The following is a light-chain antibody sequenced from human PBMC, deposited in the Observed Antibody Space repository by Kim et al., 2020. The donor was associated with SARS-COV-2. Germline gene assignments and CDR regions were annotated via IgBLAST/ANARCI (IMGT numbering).Light chain of an antibody. Sequence: SSELTQDPAVSVALGQTVRITCQGDSLRSYYASWYQQKPGQAPVVVIYGKNNRPSGIPDRFSGSSSGNTASLTITGAQAEDEADYYCNSRDIHHLLYVFG. CDR1: SLRSYY. V-gene: IGLV3-19*01. CDR2: GKN. J-gene: IGLJ1*01. CDR3: NSRDIHHLLYV.